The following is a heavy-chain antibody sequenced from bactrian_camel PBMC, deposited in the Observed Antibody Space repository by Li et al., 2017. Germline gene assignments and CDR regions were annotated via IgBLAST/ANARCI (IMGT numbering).Heavy chain of an antibody. D-gene: IGHD5*01. CDR2: IYSATST. CDR3: ASGSSRGVPFRERGYPY. CDR1: GFTFSSDY. J-gene: IGHJ4*01. V-gene: IGHV3-2*01. Sequence: HVQLVESGGGSVQAGGSLTLSCAASGFTFSSDYMSWVRQGQGKDLEWISTIYSATSTWYSDSVKDRFTISKDNAKNTNLQMNSLKPEDTAMYYCASGSSRGVPFRERGYPYWGQGTQVTVS.